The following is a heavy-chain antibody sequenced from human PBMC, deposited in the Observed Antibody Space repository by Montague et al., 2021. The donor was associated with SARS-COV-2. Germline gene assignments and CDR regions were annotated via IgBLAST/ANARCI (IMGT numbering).Heavy chain of an antibody. CDR2: LAYSRST. CDR3: ARLWDFYGSGSYKNSWFDP. D-gene: IGHD3-10*01. CDR1: GVVELRSRSE. Sequence: SETLSLTCTVSGVVELRSRSEEHTSELPSLAYLVCRLLLAYSRSTYFNPSLESRLTMSVDTSKNHFSLKLSSVTAADTAVYYCARLWDFYGSGSYKNSWFDPWGQGTRVTVSS. J-gene: IGHJ5*02. V-gene: IGHV4-39*02.